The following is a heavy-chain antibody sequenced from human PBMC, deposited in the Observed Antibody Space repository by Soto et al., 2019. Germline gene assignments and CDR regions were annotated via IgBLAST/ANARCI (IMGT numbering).Heavy chain of an antibody. D-gene: IGHD6-19*01. CDR2: ISGSGGST. J-gene: IGHJ3*02. CDR3: AREAVAGTLHHDAFDI. Sequence: GGTLRLSGSASGFAFSSDSMIGVRQAPGKGLEWVSAISGSGGSTYYADSVKGRFTISRDNSKNTLYLQMNSLRAEDTAVYYCAREAVAGTLHHDAFDIWGQGTMVTVSS. V-gene: IGHV3-23*01. CDR1: GFAFSSDS.